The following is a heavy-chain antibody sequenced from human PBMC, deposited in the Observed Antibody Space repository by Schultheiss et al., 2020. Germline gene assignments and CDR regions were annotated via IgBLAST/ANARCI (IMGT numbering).Heavy chain of an antibody. J-gene: IGHJ5*02. CDR1: GFTFSSYA. CDR2: ISGSGGST. V-gene: IGHV3-23*01. Sequence: ESLKISCAASGFTFSSYAMSWVRQAPGKGLEWVSAISGSGGSTYYADSVKGRFTISRDNSKNTLYLQMNSLRAEDTAVYYCARDPAPCKGSGGSCYGGWFDPWGQGTLVTVSS. CDR3: ARDPAPCKGSGGSCYGGWFDP. D-gene: IGHD2-15*01.